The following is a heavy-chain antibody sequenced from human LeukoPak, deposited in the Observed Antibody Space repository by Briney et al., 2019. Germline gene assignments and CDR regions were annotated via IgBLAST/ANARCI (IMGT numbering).Heavy chain of an antibody. V-gene: IGHV3-15*01. D-gene: IGHD3-9*01. J-gene: IGHJ4*02. CDR1: GFTFSNAW. CDR3: TTERRAINYFDY. CDR2: IKSKTDGGTT. Sequence: PGGSLRLSCAASGFTFSNAWMSWVRQAPRKGLEWVGRIKSKTDGGTTDYAAPVKGRFTISRDDSKNTLYLQMNSLKTEDTAVYYCTTERRAINYFDYWRQGTLVTVSS.